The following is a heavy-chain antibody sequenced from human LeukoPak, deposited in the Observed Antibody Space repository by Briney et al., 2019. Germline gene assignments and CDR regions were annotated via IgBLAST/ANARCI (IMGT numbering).Heavy chain of an antibody. CDR3: ARGWGYGGNRVDY. V-gene: IGHV3-74*01. Sequence: GGSLRLSCAASGFTFSSYWMHWVRQAPGKGLVWVSRINSDGSSTSYADSVKDRFTISRDNAKNTLYLQMNSLRAEDTAVYYCARGWGYGGNRVDYWGQGTLVTVSS. J-gene: IGHJ4*02. CDR2: INSDGSST. CDR1: GFTFSSYW. D-gene: IGHD4-23*01.